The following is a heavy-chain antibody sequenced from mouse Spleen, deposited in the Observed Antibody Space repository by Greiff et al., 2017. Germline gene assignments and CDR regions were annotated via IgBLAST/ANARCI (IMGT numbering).Heavy chain of an antibody. CDR2: IWSGGST. Sequence: QVQLKESGPGLVQPSQSLSITCTVSGFSLTSYGVHWVRQSPGKGLEWLGVIWSGGSTDYNAAFISRLSISKDNSKSQVFFKMNSLQADDTAIYYCARKEKALLGYAMDYWGQGTSVTVSS. V-gene: IGHV2-2*01. CDR3: ARKEKALLGYAMDY. D-gene: IGHD3-1*01. J-gene: IGHJ4*01. CDR1: GFSLTSYG.